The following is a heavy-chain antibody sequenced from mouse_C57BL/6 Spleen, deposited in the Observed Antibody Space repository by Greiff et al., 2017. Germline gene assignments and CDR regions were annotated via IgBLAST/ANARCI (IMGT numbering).Heavy chain of an antibody. D-gene: IGHD1-1*01. CDR2: IYPGDGDT. CDR3: ARDYYGSSNY. Sequence: QVQLQQSGPELVKPGASVKISCKASGYAFSSSWMNWVKQRPGKGLEWIGRIYPGDGDTNYNGKFKGKATLTADKSSSTAYMQLSSLTSEDSAVYFFARDYYGSSNYWGQGTTLTVSS. V-gene: IGHV1-82*01. CDR1: GYAFSSSW. J-gene: IGHJ2*01.